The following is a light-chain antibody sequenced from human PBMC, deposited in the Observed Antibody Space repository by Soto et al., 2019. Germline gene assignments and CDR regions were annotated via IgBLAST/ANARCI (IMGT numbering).Light chain of an antibody. Sequence: IVLTQSPDTLSLSPGERVTLSCRASQSVRNNYLAWYQQKPGQAPRLLIYETYRRATGIQDRFSGSGSGIDFTLTISRLEPEDFAVYLCQQYGGSSRTFGLGTKVDIK. CDR2: ETY. CDR3: QQYGGSSRT. V-gene: IGKV3-20*01. J-gene: IGKJ1*01. CDR1: QSVRNNY.